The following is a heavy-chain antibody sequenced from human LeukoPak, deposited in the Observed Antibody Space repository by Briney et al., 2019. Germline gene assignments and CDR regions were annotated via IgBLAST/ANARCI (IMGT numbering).Heavy chain of an antibody. CDR1: GFSLSTSGMC. Sequence: SGPALVKPTQTLTLTCTFSGFSLSTSGMCVSWIRQPPGKALEWLTRIDWDDDKYYSTSLKTRLTISKDTSKNQVVLTMTNMDPVDTATYYCARTLMGANVVVFDYWGQGTLVTVSS. CDR3: ARTLMGANVVVFDY. D-gene: IGHD1-26*01. J-gene: IGHJ4*02. CDR2: IDWDDDK. V-gene: IGHV2-70*11.